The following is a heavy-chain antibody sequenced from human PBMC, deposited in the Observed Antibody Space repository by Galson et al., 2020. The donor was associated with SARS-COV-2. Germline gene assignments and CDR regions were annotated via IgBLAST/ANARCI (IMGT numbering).Heavy chain of an antibody. V-gene: IGHV4-39*01. D-gene: IGHD2-2*01. CDR1: GGSISSSSYY. J-gene: IGHJ4*02. CDR2: IYYSGST. CDR3: AGLVPLPDY. Sequence: SETLSLTCTVSGGSISSSSYYWGWIRPPTGKGLESIGSIYYSGSTYYNPSLKSRVTISVDTSKNQFSLKLSSVTAADTAVYYCAGLVPLPDYWGQGTLVTVSS.